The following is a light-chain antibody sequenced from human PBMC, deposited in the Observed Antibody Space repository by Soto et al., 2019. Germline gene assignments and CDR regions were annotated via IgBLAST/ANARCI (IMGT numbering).Light chain of an antibody. J-gene: IGKJ1*01. V-gene: IGKV1-5*01. Sequence: DIQMTQSPSTLSASLGDIVSIKCRASQSISSWLAWYQQKPGKAPKLLIYDASSLEGGVPSRFSGSGSGTEFTLTISSLQPDDFATYYCQHYNSYSEAFGQGTKVDI. CDR1: QSISSW. CDR2: DAS. CDR3: QHYNSYSEA.